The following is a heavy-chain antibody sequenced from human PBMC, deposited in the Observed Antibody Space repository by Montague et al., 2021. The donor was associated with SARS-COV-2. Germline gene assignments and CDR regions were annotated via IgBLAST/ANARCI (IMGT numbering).Heavy chain of an antibody. CDR2: IYYSGST. V-gene: IGHV4-39*01. CDR3: ASPTYYYDSSGSDAFDI. D-gene: IGHD3-22*01. J-gene: IGHJ3*02. CDR1: GRSISSSSYS. Sequence: SETLSLTCTVSGRSISSSSYSWGWIRQPPGKGLEWIGSIYYSGSTYYNPSLKSRVTISVDTSKNQFSLKLSSVTAADTAVYYCASPTYYYDSSGSDAFDIWGQGTMVTVSS.